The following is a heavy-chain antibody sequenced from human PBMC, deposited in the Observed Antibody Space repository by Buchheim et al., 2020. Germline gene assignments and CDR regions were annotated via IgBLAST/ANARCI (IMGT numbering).Heavy chain of an antibody. CDR1: GFTFSNYE. J-gene: IGHJ4*02. V-gene: IGHV3-48*03. D-gene: IGHD5-24*01. Sequence: VQLVESGGGVVQPGRSLRLSCAASGFTFSNYEMNWVRQAPGKGLEWVSYISSSGGTIYYADSVKGRFTISRDNAKNSLYLQMNSLRAEDTAVYYCARGARDGYNLIDYWGQGTL. CDR2: ISSSGGTI. CDR3: ARGARDGYNLIDY.